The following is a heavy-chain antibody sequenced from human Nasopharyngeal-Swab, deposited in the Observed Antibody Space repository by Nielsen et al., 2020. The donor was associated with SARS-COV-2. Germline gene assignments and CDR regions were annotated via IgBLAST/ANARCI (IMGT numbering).Heavy chain of an antibody. J-gene: IGHJ6*02. CDR2: ISSSGSTI. V-gene: IGHV3-48*04. CDR3: AREYIGMDV. D-gene: IGHD1-14*01. CDR1: GFTFSTYT. Sequence: GESLKISCAASGFTFSTYTMNWVRQAPGKGLEWVSYISSSGSTIYYADSVKGRFTISRDNAKNSLYLQMNSLRAEDTAVYYCAREYIGMDVWGQGTTVTVSS.